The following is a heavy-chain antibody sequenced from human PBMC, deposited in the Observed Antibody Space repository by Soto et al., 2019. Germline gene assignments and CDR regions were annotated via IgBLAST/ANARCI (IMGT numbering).Heavy chain of an antibody. V-gene: IGHV3-33*02. D-gene: IGHD3-3*01. CDR1: GFTFNNYG. Sequence: QPGGSLRLSCAASGFTFNNYGIHWVRQAPGKGLEWVAVIWYEGSIKYYADFAKGRFTISRDNSKNMVFLQMSSLRGEDTGVYYCARASPIWSKVDYWGQGTLVTVSS. CDR2: IWYEGSIK. J-gene: IGHJ4*02. CDR3: ARASPIWSKVDY.